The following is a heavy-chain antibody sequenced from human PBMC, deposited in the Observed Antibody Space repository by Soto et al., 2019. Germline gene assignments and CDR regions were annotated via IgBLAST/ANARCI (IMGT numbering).Heavy chain of an antibody. CDR1: GFTFSNAW. V-gene: IGHV3-15*01. CDR2: IKSKTDGGTT. CDR3: TTITGARRSGYPYYFDY. Sequence: PGGSLRLSCAASGFTFSNAWMSWVRQAPGKGLEWVGRIKSKTDGGTTDYAAPVKGRFTISRDDSKNTLYLQMNSLKTEDTAVYYCTTITGARRSGYPYYFDYWGQGTLVTVSS. D-gene: IGHD3-3*01. J-gene: IGHJ4*02.